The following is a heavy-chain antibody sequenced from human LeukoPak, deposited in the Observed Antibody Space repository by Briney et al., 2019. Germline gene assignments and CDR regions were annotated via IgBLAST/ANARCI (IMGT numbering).Heavy chain of an antibody. CDR3: ARDYLGSAYYFDY. V-gene: IGHV4-61*02. Sequence: SQTLSLTCTVSGGSISSGSYYWSWIRQPAGKGLEWIGRIYTSGSTNYNPSLKSRVTISVDTSKNQFSLKLSSVTAADTAVYYCARDYLGSAYYFDYWGQGTLVTVSS. J-gene: IGHJ4*02. CDR2: IYTSGST. D-gene: IGHD7-27*01. CDR1: GGSISSGSYY.